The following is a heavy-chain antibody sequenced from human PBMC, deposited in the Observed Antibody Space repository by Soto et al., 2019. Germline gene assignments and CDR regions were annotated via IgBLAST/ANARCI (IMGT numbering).Heavy chain of an antibody. Sequence: QLQLVQPGAEVKEPGASVKVSCKASGYSFSSYGVSWVRQAPGQGLEWIGWINPYNGNTLNAQNLQGRVTLTTDTSTSTAYMELRSLRSDDTAIYYCARDPGAATFDYWGQGTLVTVSS. CDR2: INPYNGNT. CDR3: ARDPGAATFDY. J-gene: IGHJ4*01. D-gene: IGHD1-26*01. CDR1: GYSFSSYG. V-gene: IGHV1-18*04.